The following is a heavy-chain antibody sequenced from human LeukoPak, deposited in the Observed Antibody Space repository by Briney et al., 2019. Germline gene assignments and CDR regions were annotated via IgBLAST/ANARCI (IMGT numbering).Heavy chain of an antibody. CDR2: IRYDGSNK. V-gene: IGHV3-30*02. Sequence: SGGSLRLSCAASGSTFSSYGMHWVRQAPGKGLEWVAFIRYDGSNKYYADSVKGRFTISRDNSKNTLYLQMNSLRAEDTAVYYCAKDTTPPKAGFDPWGQGTLVTVSS. CDR3: AKDTTPPKAGFDP. J-gene: IGHJ5*02. CDR1: GSTFSSYG. D-gene: IGHD1-14*01.